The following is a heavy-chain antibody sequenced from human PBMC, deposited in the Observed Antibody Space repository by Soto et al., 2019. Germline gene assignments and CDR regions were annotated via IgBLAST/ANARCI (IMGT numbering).Heavy chain of an antibody. CDR1: GGSFSGYH. D-gene: IGHD6-13*01. J-gene: IGHJ5*02. Sequence: SETLSLTCTVSGGSFSGYHWTWIRQPPGKGLEWIGEINHSGSTNYNPSLKSRVTISVDTSRNQFSLNLSSVTAADTAVYYCASSGRKKLVRTNWLDHWGQGTLVT. CDR3: ASSGRKKLVRTNWLDH. CDR2: INHSGST. V-gene: IGHV4-34*01.